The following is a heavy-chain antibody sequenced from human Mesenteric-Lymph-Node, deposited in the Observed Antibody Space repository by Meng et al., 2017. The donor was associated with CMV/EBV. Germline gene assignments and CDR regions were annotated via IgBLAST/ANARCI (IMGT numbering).Heavy chain of an antibody. CDR1: GFTVSSND. J-gene: IGHJ4*02. Sequence: LSLTCEVSGFTVSSNDMTWVRQAPGMGLEWVSILYRGGTTFYAESVRGRFTISRHNSNNTLYLQMNSLRTDDTAVYYCAKGSDFWGGQFEYWGQGTLVTVSS. CDR3: AKGSDFWGGQFEY. V-gene: IGHV3-66*02. D-gene: IGHD3-3*01. CDR2: LYRGGTT.